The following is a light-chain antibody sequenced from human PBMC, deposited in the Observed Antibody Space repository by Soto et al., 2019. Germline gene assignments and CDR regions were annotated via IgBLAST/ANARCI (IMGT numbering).Light chain of an antibody. CDR1: NSLLHSNGYNY. Sequence: IVMTQSALPLTDRTGAPASIFCRSINSLLHSNGYNYLDWYLQKPGQSPKLLIYLGSNRASGVPDRFSGSGSGTDFTLQISKVEAEDVGVYYCMQALQTWTFGQGTKVDI. CDR2: LGS. V-gene: IGKV2-28*01. CDR3: MQALQTWT. J-gene: IGKJ1*01.